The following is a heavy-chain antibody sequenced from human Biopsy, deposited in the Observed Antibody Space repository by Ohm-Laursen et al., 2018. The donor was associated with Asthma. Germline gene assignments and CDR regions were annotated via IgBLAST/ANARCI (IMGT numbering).Heavy chain of an antibody. CDR3: ARDRGYFLAH. J-gene: IGHJ4*02. CDR1: GFIFRSFG. D-gene: IGHD2/OR15-2a*01. Sequence: SLRLSCAAAGFIFRSFGMHWVRQAPGKGLEWVSFISESGSTRYNADSVKGRFTISRDNAKNSLYLQMNSLRDEDTAVYYCARDRGYFLAHWGQGTLVTVSS. V-gene: IGHV3-48*02. CDR2: ISESGSTR.